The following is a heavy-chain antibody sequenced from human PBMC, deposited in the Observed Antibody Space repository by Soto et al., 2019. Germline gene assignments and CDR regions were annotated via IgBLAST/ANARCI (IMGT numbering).Heavy chain of an antibody. V-gene: IGHV4-59*01. J-gene: IGHJ4*02. Sequence: SETLSLTCTVSRGSINNSYWTWIRQPPGRRLEWIGYIHYTGTTNHNPSLRGRVTMSVDTSNNQFSLKLSSVTAADTAVYYCVRVANGVLFDYWGPGNMVTVSS. CDR3: VRVANGVLFDY. D-gene: IGHD2-8*01. CDR1: RGSINNSY. CDR2: IHYTGTT.